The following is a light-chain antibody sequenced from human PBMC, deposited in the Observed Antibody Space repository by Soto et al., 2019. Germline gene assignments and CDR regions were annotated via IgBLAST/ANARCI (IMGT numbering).Light chain of an antibody. CDR3: QSYDSSLSGSV. CDR2: DVS. J-gene: IGLJ1*01. V-gene: IGLV2-11*01. CDR1: SSDVGTYDF. Sequence: QSVLTQPRSVSGSPGQSVTISCTGTSSDVGTYDFVSWYQQHPGKAPRLMIFDVSERPSGVPDRFSGSRSGTSASLAITGLQAEDEADYYCQSYDSSLSGSVFGTGTKVTVL.